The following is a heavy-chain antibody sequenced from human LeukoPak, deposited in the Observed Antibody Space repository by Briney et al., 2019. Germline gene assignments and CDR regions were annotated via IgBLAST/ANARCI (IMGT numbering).Heavy chain of an antibody. Sequence: GGSLRLSCAASGFTFSSYWVSWVRQAPGKGLEWVANIKQDGSEKYYVDSVKGRFTISRDNAKNSLYLQMNSLRAEDTAVYYCARDLPALITMVRGVILSYFDYWGQGTLVTVSS. V-gene: IGHV3-7*01. D-gene: IGHD3-10*01. CDR1: GFTFSSYW. CDR2: IKQDGSEK. J-gene: IGHJ4*02. CDR3: ARDLPALITMVRGVILSYFDY.